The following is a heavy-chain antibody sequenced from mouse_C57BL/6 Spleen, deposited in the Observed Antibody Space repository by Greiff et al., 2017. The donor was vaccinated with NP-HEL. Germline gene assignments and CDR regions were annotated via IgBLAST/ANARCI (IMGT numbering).Heavy chain of an antibody. Sequence: EVKLVESGPGLVKPSQSLSLTCSVTGYSITSGYYWNWIRQFPGNKLEWMGYISYDGSNNYNPSLKNRISITRDTSKNQFFLKLNSVTTEDTATYYCARDQGYHWYFDVWGTGTTVTVSS. V-gene: IGHV3-6*01. J-gene: IGHJ1*03. CDR2: ISYDGSN. CDR1: GYSITSGYY. CDR3: ARDQGYHWYFDV.